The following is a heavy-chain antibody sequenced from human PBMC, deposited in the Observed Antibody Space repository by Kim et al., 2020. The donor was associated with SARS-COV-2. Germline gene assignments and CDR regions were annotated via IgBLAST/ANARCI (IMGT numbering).Heavy chain of an antibody. CDR2: IYYSGGT. D-gene: IGHD5-12*01. CDR1: GVSIRSSDNY. J-gene: IGHJ3*01. Sequence: SETLSLTCVVSGVSIRSSDNYWGWIRQTPWKGPEWLGIIYYSGGTFDSPSLKNRLTISVDTAKNHFSLELTSVTAADTAVYYCARGGESSGYDSAFDLWGQGTFVTVSS. V-gene: IGHV4-39*02. CDR3: ARGGESSGYDSAFDL.